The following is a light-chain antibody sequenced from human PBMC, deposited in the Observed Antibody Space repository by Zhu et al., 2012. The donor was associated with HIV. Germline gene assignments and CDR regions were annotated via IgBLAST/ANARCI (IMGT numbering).Light chain of an antibody. J-gene: IGKJ3*01. CDR3: QLYDTSQFT. CDR2: GAS. Sequence: IVLTQSPATLSLSPGERATVSCRASRSVSSFLAWYQQKPGQAPRLLIYGASNRATGIPDRFSGSGSGTDFTLSISRLEPEDFAVYYCQLYDTSQFTFGPGTKVDIK. CDR1: RSVSSF. V-gene: IGKV3-20*01.